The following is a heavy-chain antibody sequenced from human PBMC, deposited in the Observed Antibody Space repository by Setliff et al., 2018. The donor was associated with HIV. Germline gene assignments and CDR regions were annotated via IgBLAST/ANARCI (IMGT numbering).Heavy chain of an antibody. CDR1: DYTLTELS. J-gene: IGHJ4*02. V-gene: IGHV1-24*01. CDR2: FDPEHGKM. Sequence: ASVKVSCKVFDYTLTELSMHWARQAPGKGLEWMGGFDPEHGKMIYAQKFQGRATMTEDTSADTAYMELSSLRSEDTAVYYCATLYYWGQGTLVTVSS. CDR3: ATLYY.